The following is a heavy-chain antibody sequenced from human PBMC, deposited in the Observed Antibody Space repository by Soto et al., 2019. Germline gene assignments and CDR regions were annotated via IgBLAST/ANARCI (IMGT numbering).Heavy chain of an antibody. CDR2: IYYSGST. J-gene: IGHJ4*02. CDR1: GGSISSYY. Sequence: SEILSLTCTVSGGSISSYYWSWIRQPPGKGLEWIGYIYYSGSTNYNPSLKSRVTISVDTSKNQFSLKLSSVTAADTAVYYCARDKAAGHFDYWGQGTLVTVSS. CDR3: ARDKAAGHFDY. V-gene: IGHV4-59*01. D-gene: IGHD6-13*01.